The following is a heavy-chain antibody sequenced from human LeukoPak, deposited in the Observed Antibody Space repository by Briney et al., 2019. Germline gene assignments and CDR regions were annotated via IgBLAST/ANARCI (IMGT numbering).Heavy chain of an antibody. Sequence: PGGSLRLSCEASGFIFSNFAMDWVRQAPGKGLEWVAVIWYDGTNKNYADSVKGRFTTSRDNSKNTLYLQMNSLRAEDTAVCYCARAFTMVRGVQPLYYFDYWGQGALVTVSS. CDR2: IWYDGTNK. CDR3: ARAFTMVRGVQPLYYFDY. CDR1: GFIFSNFA. D-gene: IGHD3-10*01. V-gene: IGHV3-33*01. J-gene: IGHJ4*02.